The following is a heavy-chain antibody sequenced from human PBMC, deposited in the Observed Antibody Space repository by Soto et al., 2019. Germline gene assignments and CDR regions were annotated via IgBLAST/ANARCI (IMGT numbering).Heavy chain of an antibody. Sequence: SVKVSCKASGHTFTGYYMHWVRQAPVQGLEWMGWINPNSGGTNYAQKFQGWVTMTRDTSISTAYMELSRLRSDDTAVYYCARDRSAGYDFWSGYLTGNWFDSWGQGTLVTVSS. CDR1: GHTFTGYY. CDR2: INPNSGGT. D-gene: IGHD3-3*01. J-gene: IGHJ5*01. V-gene: IGHV1-2*04. CDR3: ARDRSAGYDFWSGYLTGNWFDS.